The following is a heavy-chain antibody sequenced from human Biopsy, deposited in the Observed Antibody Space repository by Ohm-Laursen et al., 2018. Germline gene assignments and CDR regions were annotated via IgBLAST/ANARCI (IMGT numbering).Heavy chain of an antibody. J-gene: IGHJ4*02. CDR3: ASDLNGDPSAFDY. Sequence: ESLRISCAASGFTFKNYAMNWVRQAPGKGLDWVSSIDSSAASTFYADSVKGRFTISRDNSKNTLFLQMNSLRAADTAIYYCASDLNGDPSAFDYWGQGTPVTVSS. CDR2: IDSSAAST. V-gene: IGHV3-23*01. CDR1: GFTFKNYA. D-gene: IGHD4-17*01.